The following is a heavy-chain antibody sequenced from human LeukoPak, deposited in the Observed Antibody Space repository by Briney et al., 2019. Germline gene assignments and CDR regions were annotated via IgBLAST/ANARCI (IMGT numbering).Heavy chain of an antibody. D-gene: IGHD2-15*01. Sequence: SETLSLTCAVYGGSFSGYYWSWIRQPPGKGLEWIGEINHSGSTNYNPSLKSRVTISVDTSKNQFSLKLSSVTAADTAVYYCARGVRPLAARYNWFDPWGQGTLVTVSS. J-gene: IGHJ5*02. CDR2: INHSGST. CDR3: ARGVRPLAARYNWFDP. V-gene: IGHV4-34*01. CDR1: GGSFSGYY.